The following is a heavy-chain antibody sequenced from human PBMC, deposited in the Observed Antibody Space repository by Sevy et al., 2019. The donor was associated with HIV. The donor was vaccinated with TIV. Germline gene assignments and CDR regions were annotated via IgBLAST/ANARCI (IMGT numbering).Heavy chain of an antibody. V-gene: IGHV3-23*01. J-gene: IGHJ3*02. Sequence: GGSLRLSCAASGFTFSSYAMNWVRQAPGKGLEWVSSIYGSGGVTYYADSVKGRFTISRDKSKNTLYLQMNSLRAEETAVYYCAGGRYDSSGSFDAFDIWGQGTMVTVSS. CDR3: AGGRYDSSGSFDAFDI. CDR1: GFTFSSYA. D-gene: IGHD3-22*01. CDR2: IYGSGGVT.